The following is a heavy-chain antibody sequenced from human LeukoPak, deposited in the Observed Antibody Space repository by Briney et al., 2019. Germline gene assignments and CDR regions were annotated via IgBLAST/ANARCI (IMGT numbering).Heavy chain of an antibody. J-gene: IGHJ4*02. Sequence: SETLSLTCTVSGGSISSSSYYWGWIRQPPGKELEWIGSIYYSGSTYYNPSLKSRVTISVDTSKNQFSLKLSSVTAADTAVYYCARLWYDFWSGYYPYYFDYWGQGTLVTVSS. V-gene: IGHV4-39*01. D-gene: IGHD3-3*01. CDR1: GGSISSSSYY. CDR3: ARLWYDFWSGYYPYYFDY. CDR2: IYYSGST.